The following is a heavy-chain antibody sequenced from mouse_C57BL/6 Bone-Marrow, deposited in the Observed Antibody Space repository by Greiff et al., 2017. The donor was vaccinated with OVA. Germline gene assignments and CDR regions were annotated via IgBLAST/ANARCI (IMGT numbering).Heavy chain of an antibody. Sequence: VQLQQSGPELVKPGASVKMSCKASGYTFTDYNMHWVKQSHGKSLEWIGYINPNNGGTSYNQKFKGKATLTVNKSSSTAYMELRSLTSEDSAVYYCAILTTVVGGAMDYWGQGTSVTVSS. CDR2: INPNNGGT. V-gene: IGHV1-22*01. J-gene: IGHJ4*01. CDR1: GYTFTDYN. D-gene: IGHD1-1*01. CDR3: AILTTVVGGAMDY.